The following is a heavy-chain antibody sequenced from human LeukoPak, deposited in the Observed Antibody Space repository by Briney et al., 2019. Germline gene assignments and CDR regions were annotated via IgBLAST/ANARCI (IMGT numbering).Heavy chain of an antibody. J-gene: IGHJ4*02. Sequence: GGSLRLSCGASGFTVSSNYMSWVRQAPGKGLEWVSVIYSGGSTYYADSVKGRFTISRDNSKNTLYLQMNSLRAEDTAVYYCARVFGGSYYSYWGQGTLVTVSS. CDR3: ARVFGGSYYSY. CDR1: GFTVSSNY. V-gene: IGHV3-66*01. CDR2: IYSGGST. D-gene: IGHD1-26*01.